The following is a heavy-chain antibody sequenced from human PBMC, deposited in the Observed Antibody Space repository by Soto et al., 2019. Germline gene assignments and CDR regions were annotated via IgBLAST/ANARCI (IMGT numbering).Heavy chain of an antibody. CDR1: GGSFSGYY. Sequence: SETLSLTCAVYGGSFSGYYWNWIRQPPGKGLEWIGEINHSGTTNYNPSLKSRVTIPIDTSKVQFSLKLTSMTAADTAVYYCARGPSFFYCDSSICSPAVWGKGTTVTVSS. CDR3: ARGPSFFYCDSSICSPAV. D-gene: IGHD3-22*01. J-gene: IGHJ6*04. CDR2: INHSGTT. V-gene: IGHV4-34*01.